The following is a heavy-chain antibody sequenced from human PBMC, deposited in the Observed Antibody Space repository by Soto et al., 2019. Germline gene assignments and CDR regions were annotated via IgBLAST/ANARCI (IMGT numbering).Heavy chain of an antibody. CDR2: ISSSSSTI. J-gene: IGHJ6*02. V-gene: IGHV3-48*01. D-gene: IGHD6-13*01. Sequence: EVQLVESGGGLVQPGGSLRLSCAASGFTFSSYSMNWVRQAPGKGLEWVSYISSSSSTIYYAGSVKGRFTISRDNAKNSLYLQMDSLRAGDTAVYYCASSSSWCYGMDVWCQGTTVTVSS. CDR3: ASSSSWCYGMDV. CDR1: GFTFSSYS.